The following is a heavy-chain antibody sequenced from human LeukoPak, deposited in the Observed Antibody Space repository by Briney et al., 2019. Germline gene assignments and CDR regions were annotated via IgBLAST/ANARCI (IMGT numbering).Heavy chain of an antibody. J-gene: IGHJ5*02. CDR1: GFTFSSYW. V-gene: IGHV3-7*01. CDR3: ARDLYGDPNWFDP. D-gene: IGHD4-17*01. Sequence: QTGESLRLSCAASGFTFSSYWMSWVRQAPGKGLEWVANIKQDGSEKYYVDSVKGRFTISRDNAKNSLYLQMNSLRAEDTAVYYCARDLYGDPNWFDPWGQGTLVTVSS. CDR2: IKQDGSEK.